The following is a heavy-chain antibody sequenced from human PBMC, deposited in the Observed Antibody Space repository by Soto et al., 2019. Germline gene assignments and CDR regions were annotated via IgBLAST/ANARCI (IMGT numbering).Heavy chain of an antibody. D-gene: IGHD6-19*01. Sequence: QVQLVESGGGVVQPGRSLRLSCAASGFTFSSYGMHWVRQAPGKGLEWVAVISHDGSNKYFADSVKGRFTISRDNSQNTLYLQMNSLRAEDTAVYYCAKRLLAVAGDLHGMDVWGQVATVTFSS. CDR2: ISHDGSNK. V-gene: IGHV3-30*18. CDR1: GFTFSSYG. CDR3: AKRLLAVAGDLHGMDV. J-gene: IGHJ6*02.